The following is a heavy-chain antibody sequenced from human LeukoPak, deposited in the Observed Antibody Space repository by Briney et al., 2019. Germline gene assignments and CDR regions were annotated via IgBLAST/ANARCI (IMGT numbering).Heavy chain of an antibody. CDR1: GYTFTSHG. CDR2: ISAHNGDT. CDR3: VRDPSNTSGWKTWFDP. V-gene: IGHV1-18*01. Sequence: GASVKVSCKASGYTFTSHGISWVRQAPGQGLEWMGWISAHNGDTKYAQNLQGRVTLTTYTLTTTAYLELRSLTSDDTAVYYCVRDPSNTSGWKTWFDPWGQGTLVTVSS. J-gene: IGHJ5*02. D-gene: IGHD6-19*01.